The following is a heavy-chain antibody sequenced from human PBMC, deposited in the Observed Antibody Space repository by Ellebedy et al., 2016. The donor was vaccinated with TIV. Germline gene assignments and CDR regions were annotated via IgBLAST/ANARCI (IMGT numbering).Heavy chain of an antibody. CDR2: ISSYGDST. D-gene: IGHD3-10*01. V-gene: IGHV3-64*04. J-gene: IGHJ4*02. CDR3: ARDSGWEHAY. Sequence: GESLKISCSVAGITFSSYAMHWVRQAPGKGLEYVSAISSYGDSTYYADSVKGRFTISRDNSKNTLYLQMNSLRAEDTAIYYCARDSGWEHAYWGQGTLVTVSS. CDR1: GITFSSYA.